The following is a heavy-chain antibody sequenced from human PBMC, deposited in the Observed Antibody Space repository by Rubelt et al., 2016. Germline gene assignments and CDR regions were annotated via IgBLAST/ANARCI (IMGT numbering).Heavy chain of an antibody. CDR3: ARILGTTVTLDYFDY. CDR2: IYYSGST. V-gene: IGHV4-39*01. D-gene: IGHD4-17*01. J-gene: IGHJ4*02. Sequence: VRQPPGKGLEWIGSIYYSGSTYYNPSLKSRVTISVDTSKNQFSLKLSSVTAADTAVYYCARILGTTVTLDYFDYWGQGTLVTVSS.